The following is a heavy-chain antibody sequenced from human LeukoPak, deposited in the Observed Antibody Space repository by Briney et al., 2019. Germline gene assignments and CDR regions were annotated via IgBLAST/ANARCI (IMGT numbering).Heavy chain of an antibody. Sequence: GGSLRLSCAASGFTFSSYWMSWVRQAPGKGLEWVANIKQDGSEKYYVDSVKGRFTISRDNAKNSLYLQMNSLRAEDTAVYYCARDLVQWLVLDAFDIWGQGTMVTVSS. D-gene: IGHD6-19*01. CDR1: GFTFSSYW. CDR2: IKQDGSEK. V-gene: IGHV3-7*01. CDR3: ARDLVQWLVLDAFDI. J-gene: IGHJ3*02.